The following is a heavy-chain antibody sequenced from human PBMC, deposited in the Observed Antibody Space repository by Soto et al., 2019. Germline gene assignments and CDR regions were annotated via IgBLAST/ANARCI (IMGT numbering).Heavy chain of an antibody. CDR2: ISYSGST. V-gene: IGHV4-59*01. D-gene: IGHD2-15*01. CDR1: GASITTYY. J-gene: IGHJ5*02. Sequence: SETLSLTCTVSGASITTYYWSWIRQPPGKGLEWIGYISYSGSTDYDPSLKSRVTISFDASKNQISLQVRSATAADAAVYYCARDLKEYCSDGKCNWFDPWGQGTLVTVSS. CDR3: ARDLKEYCSDGKCNWFDP.